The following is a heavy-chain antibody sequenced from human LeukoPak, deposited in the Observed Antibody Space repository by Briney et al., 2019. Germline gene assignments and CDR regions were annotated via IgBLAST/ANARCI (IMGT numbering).Heavy chain of an antibody. Sequence: EPSETLSLTCTVSGGSISSYYWSWIRQPPGKGLEWIGYIYYSGSTNYNPSLKSRVTISVDTSKNQFSLKLSSVTAADTAVYYCARVEPEGTISGDPDYYYYMDVWGKGTTVTISS. CDR1: GGSISSYY. CDR2: IYYSGST. J-gene: IGHJ6*03. CDR3: ARVEPEGTISGDPDYYYYMDV. V-gene: IGHV4-59*01. D-gene: IGHD1-14*01.